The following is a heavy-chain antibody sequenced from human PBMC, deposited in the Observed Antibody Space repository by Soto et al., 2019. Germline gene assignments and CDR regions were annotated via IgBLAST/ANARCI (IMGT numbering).Heavy chain of an antibody. CDR2: IIPLFGTT. V-gene: IGHV1-69*18. CDR3: AGRVDDRGDEGFDV. CDR1: GGTFSTYT. J-gene: IGHJ3*01. D-gene: IGHD3-10*01. Sequence: QVHLVQSGAEVRKPGSSVKVSCKTSGGTFSTYTIYWVRQAPGQGLEWMGRIIPLFGTTKYAQNFQDRVTITAEESTSTTYMELSSLRAEDTAVYYGAGRVDDRGDEGFDVWGEGTAVTVSA.